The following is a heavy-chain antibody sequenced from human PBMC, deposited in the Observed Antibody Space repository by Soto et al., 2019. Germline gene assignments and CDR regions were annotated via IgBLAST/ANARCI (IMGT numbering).Heavy chain of an antibody. CDR3: AREGSYYYVVYYYGMDV. CDR2: TYYRSKWYN. CDR1: GDSVSSNSAA. J-gene: IGHJ6*02. Sequence: QVQLQQSGPGLVKPSQTLSLTCAISGDSVSSNSAAWNWIRQSPSRGLEWLGRTYYRSKWYNDYAVSVKSRITINPDTSQNQFSLQLNSVTPEDTAVYYCAREGSYYYVVYYYGMDVWGQGTTVTVSS. D-gene: IGHD1-26*01. V-gene: IGHV6-1*01.